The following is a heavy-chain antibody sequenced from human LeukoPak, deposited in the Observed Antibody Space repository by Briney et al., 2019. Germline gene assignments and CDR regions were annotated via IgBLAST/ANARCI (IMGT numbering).Heavy chain of an antibody. CDR3: AKDPTREYTTWGWFDP. D-gene: IGHD1-26*01. CDR2: ISGGGGTT. V-gene: IGHV3-23*01. Sequence: GGSLRLSCAASGFTFTTYAMSRVRQAPGKGLEWVSGISGGGGTTYYADSVKGRFTISRDNSKNTLYLQMNSLRAEDTAVYYCAKDPTREYTTWGWFDPWGQGTLVTVSS. J-gene: IGHJ5*02. CDR1: GFTFTTYA.